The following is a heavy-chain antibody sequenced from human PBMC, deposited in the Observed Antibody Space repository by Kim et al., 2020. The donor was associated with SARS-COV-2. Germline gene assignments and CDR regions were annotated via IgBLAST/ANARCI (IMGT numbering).Heavy chain of an antibody. V-gene: IGHV3-21*01. CDR3: ARDGASSSWYYYCGMDV. CDR1: GFTFSSYS. J-gene: IGHJ6*02. CDR2: ITSSSSYI. D-gene: IGHD6-13*01. Sequence: GGSLRLSCAASGFTFSSYSMNWVRQAPGKGLEWVSSITSSSSYIYYADSVKGRFTISRDNAKNSLYLQMNSLRAEDTAVYYCARDGASSSWYYYCGMDVWGQGTTVTVSS.